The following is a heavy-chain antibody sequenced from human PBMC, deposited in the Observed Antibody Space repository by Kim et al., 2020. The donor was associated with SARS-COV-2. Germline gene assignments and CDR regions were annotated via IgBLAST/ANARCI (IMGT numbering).Heavy chain of an antibody. Sequence: SETLSPTCAVSGYSISSSNWWGWIRQPPGKGLEWIGYIYYSGSTYYNPSLKSRVTMSVDTSKNQFSLKLSSVTAVDTAVYYCARNYGGNSYAFDIWGQGTMVTVSS. J-gene: IGHJ3*02. CDR3: ARNYGGNSYAFDI. D-gene: IGHD4-17*01. CDR1: GYSISSSNW. V-gene: IGHV4-28*01. CDR2: IYYSGST.